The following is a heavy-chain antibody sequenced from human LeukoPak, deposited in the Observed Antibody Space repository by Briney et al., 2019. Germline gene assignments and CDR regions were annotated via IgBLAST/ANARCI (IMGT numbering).Heavy chain of an antibody. CDR3: ARGDNIVVVVAATRGDAFDI. CDR2: INHSGST. D-gene: IGHD2-15*01. Sequence: PSETLPLTCAVYGGSFSGYYWSWIRQPPGKGLEWIGEINHSGSTNYNPSLKSRVTISVDTSKNQFSLKLSSVTAADTAVYYCARGDNIVVVVAATRGDAFDIWGQGTMVTVSS. V-gene: IGHV4-34*01. J-gene: IGHJ3*02. CDR1: GGSFSGYY.